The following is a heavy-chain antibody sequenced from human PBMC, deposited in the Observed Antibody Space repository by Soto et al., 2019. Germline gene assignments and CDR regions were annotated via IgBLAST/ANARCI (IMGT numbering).Heavy chain of an antibody. CDR2: ISGSGGST. J-gene: IGHJ5*02. V-gene: IGHV3-23*04. CDR1: GFTFSNAW. CDR3: AKTGSGDMGIDP. Sequence: EVQLVESGGGLVKPGGSLRLSCAASGFTFSNAWMSWVRQAPGKGLEWVSAISGSGGSTYYADSVKGRFTISRDNSKNTMYLQMNTLRAEDTAVYYCAKTGSGDMGIDPWGQGTLVTVSS. D-gene: IGHD3-10*01.